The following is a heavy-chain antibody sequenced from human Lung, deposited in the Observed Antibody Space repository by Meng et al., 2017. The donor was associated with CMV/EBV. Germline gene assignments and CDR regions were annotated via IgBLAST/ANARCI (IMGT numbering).Heavy chain of an antibody. CDR2: ISNSGITT. D-gene: IGHD1-1*01. Sequence: GGSXRLXCAASGFTFSSYEMNWVRQAPGKGLEWVSYISNSGITTYYADSVKGRFTISRDNAKNSLFLQINSLRAEDTAVYYCARSAMDYNPYFDYWGQGALATVSS. J-gene: IGHJ4*02. CDR1: GFTFSSYE. V-gene: IGHV3-48*03. CDR3: ARSAMDYNPYFDY.